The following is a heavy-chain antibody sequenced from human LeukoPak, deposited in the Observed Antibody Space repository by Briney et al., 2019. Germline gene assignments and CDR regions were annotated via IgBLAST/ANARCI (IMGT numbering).Heavy chain of an antibody. V-gene: IGHV4-34*01. D-gene: IGHD6-19*01. Sequence: SETLSLTCAVYGGSFSGYYWSWIRQPPGKGLEWIGEINHSGSTNYNPSLKSRVTISVDTSKNQFSLKLSSVTAADTAVYYCARGPWSSGWYGDYWGQGTLVTVS. CDR2: INHSGST. CDR1: GGSFSGYY. J-gene: IGHJ4*02. CDR3: ARGPWSSGWYGDY.